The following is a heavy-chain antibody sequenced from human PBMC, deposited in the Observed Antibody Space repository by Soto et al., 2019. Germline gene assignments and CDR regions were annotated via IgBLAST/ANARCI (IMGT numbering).Heavy chain of an antibody. J-gene: IGHJ5*02. V-gene: IGHV1-69*01. D-gene: IGHD2-2*01. CDR2: IIPIFGTA. Sequence: QVQLVQSGAEVKKPGSSVKVSCKASGGTFSSYAISWVRQAPGQGLEWMGGIIPIFGTANYAQKFQGRVTITADESTITAYMELSSLRSEDTAVYYCARSYGYCSSTSCYNWFDPWGQGTLVTVSS. CDR1: GGTFSSYA. CDR3: ARSYGYCSSTSCYNWFDP.